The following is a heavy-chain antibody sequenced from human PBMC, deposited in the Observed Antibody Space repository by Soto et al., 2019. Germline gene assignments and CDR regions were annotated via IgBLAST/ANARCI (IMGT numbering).Heavy chain of an antibody. D-gene: IGHD6-6*01. J-gene: IGHJ5*02. V-gene: IGHV1-8*01. Sequence: GASVKVSCKASGYTFTSYDINWVRQATGQELEWMGWMNPNSGNTGYAQKSQGRVTMTRNTSISTAYMELSSLRSEDTAVYYCAREQVGWFDPWGQGTLVTVSS. CDR3: AREQVGWFDP. CDR1: GYTFTSYD. CDR2: MNPNSGNT.